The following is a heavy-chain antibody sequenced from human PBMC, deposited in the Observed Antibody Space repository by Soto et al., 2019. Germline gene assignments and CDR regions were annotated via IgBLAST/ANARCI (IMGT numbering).Heavy chain of an antibody. J-gene: IGHJ4*02. Sequence: QVQLVQSGAEVKKPGASVKVSCKASGYTFSSHDINWVRQATGQGREWMGWLNPHRGSTVYTHKFQGRVTMTWDASINTAYLDLSSLRSEDTAMYYCARVSSIAARRSFDSWGQGTLVSVSS. CDR2: LNPHRGST. D-gene: IGHD6-6*01. CDR3: ARVSSIAARRSFDS. CDR1: GYTFSSHD. V-gene: IGHV1-8*01.